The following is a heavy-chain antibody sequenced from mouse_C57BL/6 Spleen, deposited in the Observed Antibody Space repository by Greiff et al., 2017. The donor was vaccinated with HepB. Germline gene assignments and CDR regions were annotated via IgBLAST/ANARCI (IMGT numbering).Heavy chain of an antibody. D-gene: IGHD2-3*01. CDR3: ARIYDGYYYDY. CDR1: GYTFTSYW. V-gene: IGHV1-64*01. J-gene: IGHJ2*01. Sequence: VQLQQPGAELVKPGASVKLSCKASGYTFTSYWMHWVKQRPGQGLEWIGIIHPNSGSTNYNEKFKSKATLTVDKSSSTAYMQLSSLTSEDSAVYYCARIYDGYYYDYWGQGTTLTVSS. CDR2: IHPNSGST.